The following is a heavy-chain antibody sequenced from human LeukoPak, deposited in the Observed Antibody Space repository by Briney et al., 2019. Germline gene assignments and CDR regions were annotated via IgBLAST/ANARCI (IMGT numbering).Heavy chain of an antibody. J-gene: IGHJ5*02. D-gene: IGHD3-22*01. Sequence: ASVKVSRKVSGYTLTELSMHWVRQAPGKGLEWMGTFDPDEGETVYAQKFQGRVTMTDDKSTDTTYMELITLTSEGTAVYYCATETFYYDPSGHYYPTYSDPWGQGTLVTVSS. V-gene: IGHV1-24*01. CDR1: GYTLTELS. CDR2: FDPDEGET. CDR3: ATETFYYDPSGHYYPTYSDP.